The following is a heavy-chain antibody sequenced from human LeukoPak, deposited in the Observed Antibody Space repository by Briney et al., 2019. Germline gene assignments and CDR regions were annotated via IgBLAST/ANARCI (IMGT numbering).Heavy chain of an antibody. J-gene: IGHJ4*02. D-gene: IGHD3-22*01. Sequence: PGGSLRLSCTTSGFTLSSYAMSWVRQAPGKGLEWVSTMTGSGDFTYYADSVKGRFTVSRDNSKNTLYLHMSSLRAEDTAIYYCANPDSSGFYLSIRFDFWGQGTLVTVSS. CDR1: GFTLSSYA. CDR2: MTGSGDFT. V-gene: IGHV3-23*01. CDR3: ANPDSSGFYLSIRFDF.